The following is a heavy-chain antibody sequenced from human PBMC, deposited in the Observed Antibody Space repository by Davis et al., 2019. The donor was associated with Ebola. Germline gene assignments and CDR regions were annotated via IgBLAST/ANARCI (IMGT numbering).Heavy chain of an antibody. D-gene: IGHD3-3*01. CDR2: TYYRSKWYN. CDR1: GDSVSSNNAA. CDR3: AREYYDFWSGYDY. V-gene: IGHV6-1*01. Sequence: HSQTLSLTCAISGDSVSSNNAAWNWIRQSPSRGLEWLGRTYYRSKWYNNYAESVKSRITINPDTSKNQFSLHLSSVTPEDTAVYYCAREYYDFWSGYDYWGQGTLVTVSS. J-gene: IGHJ4*02.